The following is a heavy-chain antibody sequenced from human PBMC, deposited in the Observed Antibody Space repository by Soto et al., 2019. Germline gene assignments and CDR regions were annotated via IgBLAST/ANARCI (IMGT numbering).Heavy chain of an antibody. D-gene: IGHD6-6*01. V-gene: IGHV1-24*01. CDR2: FDPEDGET. CDR1: GYTLTDLS. Sequence: ASVKVSCKGSGYTLTDLSMHWGRQAPGKGLEWMGGFDPEDGETIYAQKFQGRVTMTEDTSTDTAYMELSSLRSEDTAVYYCATGEQLVSRLWGQGTLVTVSS. CDR3: ATGEQLVSRL. J-gene: IGHJ4*02.